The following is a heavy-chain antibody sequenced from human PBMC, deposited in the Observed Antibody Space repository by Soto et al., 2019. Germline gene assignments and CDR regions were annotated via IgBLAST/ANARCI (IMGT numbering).Heavy chain of an antibody. Sequence: EVQLVESGGRLVQPGGSLRLSCAASGFTFNSYEMTWVRQAPGKGLEWISYISDSGHTIHYADSVKGRFTISRDSADNSLYLQMDSLRAEDIAVYYCARIGAGGWDIPFDVWGQGTLVTVSS. CDR2: ISDSGHTI. CDR1: GFTFNSYE. CDR3: ARIGAGGWDIPFDV. D-gene: IGHD6-19*01. J-gene: IGHJ4*02. V-gene: IGHV3-48*03.